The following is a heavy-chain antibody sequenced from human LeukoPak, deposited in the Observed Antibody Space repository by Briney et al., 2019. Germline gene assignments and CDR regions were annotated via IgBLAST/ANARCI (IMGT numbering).Heavy chain of an antibody. CDR1: GFTFSSYA. V-gene: IGHV3-30*04. D-gene: IGHD3-10*01. CDR2: ISYDGSNK. J-gene: IGHJ5*02. Sequence: GRSLRLSCAASGFTFSSYAMHWVRQAPGKGLEWVAVISYDGSNKYYADSVKGRFTISRDNSENTLYLQMNSLRAEDTAVYYCARDPNYYGSGSYPHWFDPWGQGTLVTVSS. CDR3: ARDPNYYGSGSYPHWFDP.